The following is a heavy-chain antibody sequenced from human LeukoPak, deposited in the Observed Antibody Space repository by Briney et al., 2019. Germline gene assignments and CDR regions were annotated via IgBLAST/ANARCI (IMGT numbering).Heavy chain of an antibody. D-gene: IGHD6-19*01. J-gene: IGHJ6*02. CDR1: GYTFTGYD. V-gene: IGHV1-8*01. Sequence: ASVKVSCKASGYTFTGYDINWVRQATGQGLEWMGWMNPNSGNTGYAQKFQGRVTMTRNTSISTAYMELSSLRSEDTAVYYCARGTVGIAVAGTYYYYGMDVWGQGTTVTVSS. CDR3: ARGTVGIAVAGTYYYYGMDV. CDR2: MNPNSGNT.